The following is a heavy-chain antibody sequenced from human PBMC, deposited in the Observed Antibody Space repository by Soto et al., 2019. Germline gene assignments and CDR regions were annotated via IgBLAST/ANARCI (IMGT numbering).Heavy chain of an antibody. CDR2: IIPIFGTA. Sequence: QVQLVQSGAEVKKPGSSVKVSCKASGGTFSSYAISWVRQAPGQGLEWMGGIIPIFGTANYAQKFQGRVTITADESTSTAYMELSSLRSEDTAVYYCAREGITIFGVVTTYYYYCMDVWGQGTTVTVSS. CDR1: GGTFSSYA. CDR3: AREGITIFGVVTTYYYYCMDV. D-gene: IGHD3-3*01. J-gene: IGHJ6*02. V-gene: IGHV1-69*01.